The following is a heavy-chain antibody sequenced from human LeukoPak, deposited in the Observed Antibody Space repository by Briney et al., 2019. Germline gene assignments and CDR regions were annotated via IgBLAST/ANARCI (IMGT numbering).Heavy chain of an antibody. D-gene: IGHD3-10*01. J-gene: IGHJ4*02. CDR3: AKEGGAWFGEYHDFDY. CDR1: GFTFSSYG. CDR2: ISYDGSNK. V-gene: IGHV3-30*18. Sequence: GGSLRLSCAASGFTFSSYGMHWVRQAPGKGVEWVAVISYDGSNKYYADSVKGRFTISRDNSKNTLYLQMNSLRAEDTAVYYCAKEGGAWFGEYHDFDYWGQGTLVTVSS.